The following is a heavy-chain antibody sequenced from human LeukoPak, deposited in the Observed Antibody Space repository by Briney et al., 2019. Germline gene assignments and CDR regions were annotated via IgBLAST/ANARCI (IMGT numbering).Heavy chain of an antibody. CDR2: IGTAGDT. CDR1: GFTFSSYD. D-gene: IGHD6-19*01. CDR3: ARGGDSSGWSQYYFDY. J-gene: IGHJ4*02. Sequence: GESLKISCAASGFTFSSYDMHWVRQATGKGLEWVSAIGTAGDTYYPGSVKGRFTISRENAKNSLYLQMNSLRAGDTAVYYCARGGDSSGWSQYYFDYWGQGTLVTVSS. V-gene: IGHV3-13*01.